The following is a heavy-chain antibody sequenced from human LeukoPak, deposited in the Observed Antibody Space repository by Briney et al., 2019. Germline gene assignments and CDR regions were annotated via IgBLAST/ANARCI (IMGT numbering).Heavy chain of an antibody. Sequence: GGSLRLSCAASGFTFSSYAMHWVRQAPGKGLEWVAVISYDGSNKYYADSVKGRFTISRDNSKNTLYLQMNSLRAEDTAVYYCARDRPWVAAAGVDYWGQGTLVTVSS. CDR2: ISYDGSNK. CDR1: GFTFSSYA. V-gene: IGHV3-30*04. CDR3: ARDRPWVAAAGVDY. D-gene: IGHD6-13*01. J-gene: IGHJ4*02.